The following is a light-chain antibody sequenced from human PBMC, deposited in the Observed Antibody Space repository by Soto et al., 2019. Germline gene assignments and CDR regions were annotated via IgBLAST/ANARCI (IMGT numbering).Light chain of an antibody. CDR3: CSYAGSYV. CDR2: DVS. Sequence: QSALTQPRSVSGSPGQSVTIPCTGTSSDVGGYKYVSWYQQHPGKAPKLMIYDVSKRPSGVPDRFSGSKSGNTASLTISGLQAEDEADYYCCSYAGSYVFGTGTKLTVL. J-gene: IGLJ1*01. CDR1: SSDVGGYKY. V-gene: IGLV2-11*01.